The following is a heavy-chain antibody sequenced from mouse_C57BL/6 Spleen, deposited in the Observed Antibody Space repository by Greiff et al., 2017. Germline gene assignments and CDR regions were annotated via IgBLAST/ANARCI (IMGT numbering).Heavy chain of an antibody. CDR2: IYPGDGDT. Sequence: VKLVESGAELVKPGASVKISCKASGYAFSSYWMNWVKQRPGKGLEWIGQIYPGDGDTKYNGKFKGKATLTADKSSSTAYMQRSSLTSEDSAVYFCAREVFSDYWGQGTTLTVSS. J-gene: IGHJ2*01. CDR1: GYAFSSYW. CDR3: AREVFSDY. V-gene: IGHV1-80*01.